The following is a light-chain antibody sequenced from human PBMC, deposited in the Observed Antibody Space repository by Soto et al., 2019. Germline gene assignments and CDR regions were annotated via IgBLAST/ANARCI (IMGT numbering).Light chain of an antibody. CDR1: SSDIGRYDY. J-gene: IGLJ1*01. CDR3: SSFTTSSTFV. Sequence: QSALAQPASVSGSRGQSITISCTGTSSDIGRYDYVSWFQQHPGKVPKLIIYDVSNWPSGVSDRFSGSKSGNTASLTISGLPPEDEADYYCSSFTTSSTFVFGSGTKVTVL. CDR2: DVS. V-gene: IGLV2-14*03.